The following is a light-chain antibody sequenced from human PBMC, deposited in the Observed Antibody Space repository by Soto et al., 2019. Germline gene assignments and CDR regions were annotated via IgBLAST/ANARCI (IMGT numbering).Light chain of an antibody. Sequence: EIVLTQSPGTLSLSPGERATISCRASQSVASNYLAWYQQKPGQAPRLLIHGASNRATGIPDRFSGSGSGTDFTISISRLEPEEFAVYYCQQYGTSRTFGQGTKVEIK. J-gene: IGKJ1*01. CDR1: QSVASNY. CDR2: GAS. CDR3: QQYGTSRT. V-gene: IGKV3-20*01.